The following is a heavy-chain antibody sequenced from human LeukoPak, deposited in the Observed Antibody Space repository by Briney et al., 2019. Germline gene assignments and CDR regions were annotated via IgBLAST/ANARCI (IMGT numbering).Heavy chain of an antibody. D-gene: IGHD3-10*01. J-gene: IGHJ4*02. CDR2: INPSGGST. Sequence: ASVKVSCKASGYTFTNYYMHWVRQAPGQGLEWMGIINPSGGSTSYAQKFQGRVTMTRDMSTSTVYMELSSLRSEDTAVYYCARDAPYYYGSGSYYNSYYYWGQGTLVTVSS. CDR1: GYTFTNYY. V-gene: IGHV1-46*01. CDR3: ARDAPYYYGSGSYYNSYYY.